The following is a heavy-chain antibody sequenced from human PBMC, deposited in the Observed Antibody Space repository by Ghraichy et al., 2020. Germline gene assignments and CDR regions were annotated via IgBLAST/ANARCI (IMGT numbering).Heavy chain of an antibody. J-gene: IGHJ3*02. CDR2: IWYDGSNK. CDR3: ARASQSGSFRDAFDI. V-gene: IGHV3-33*01. CDR1: GFTFSSYG. Sequence: GGSLRLSCAASGFTFSSYGMNWVRQAPGKGLEWVAVIWYDGSNKYYADSVKGRFTISRDNSKKTLYLQMNSLRAEDTAVYYCARASQSGSFRDAFDIWGQGTMVTGSS. D-gene: IGHD1-26*01.